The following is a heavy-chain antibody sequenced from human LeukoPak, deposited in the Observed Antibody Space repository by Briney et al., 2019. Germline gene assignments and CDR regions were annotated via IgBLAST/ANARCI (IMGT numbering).Heavy chain of an antibody. D-gene: IGHD6-13*01. Sequence: PGGSLRLSCAASGFTFSSYWMSWVRQAPGKGLEWVANIKQDGSEKYYVDSVKGRFTISRDNAKNSRYLQMNSLRAEDTAVYYCARGASRDSSSWFGAVGSYYYYYGMDVWGQGTTVTVSS. CDR1: GFTFSSYW. V-gene: IGHV3-7*01. CDR2: IKQDGSEK. CDR3: ARGASRDSSSWFGAVGSYYYYYGMDV. J-gene: IGHJ6*02.